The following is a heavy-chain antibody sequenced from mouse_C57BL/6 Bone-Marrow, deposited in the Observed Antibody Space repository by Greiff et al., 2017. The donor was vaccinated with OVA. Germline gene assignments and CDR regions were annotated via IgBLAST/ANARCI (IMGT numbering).Heavy chain of an antibody. D-gene: IGHD2-4*01. CDR3: ARDNDYLYYCDN. V-gene: IGHV1-19*01. J-gene: IGHJ2*01. CDR2: INPYNGGT. CDR1: GYTFTDYY. Sequence: VQLQQSGPVLVKPGASVKMSCKASGYTFTDYYMNWVKQSHGKSLEWIGVINPYNGGTSYNQKFKGKATLTVDKSSSTAYMELNSLTSEDSAVYYCARDNDYLYYCDNWGQGNAPPVSS.